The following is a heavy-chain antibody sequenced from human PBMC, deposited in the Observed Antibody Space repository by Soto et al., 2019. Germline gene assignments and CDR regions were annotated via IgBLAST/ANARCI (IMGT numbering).Heavy chain of an antibody. CDR3: ATVEKDYYYYGMDV. CDR2: INPSGGST. Sequence: ASVKVSCKASGYTFTSYYMHWVRQAPGQGLEWMGIINPSGGSTSYAQKFQGRVTMTRDTSTDTAYMELSSLRSEDTAVYYCATVEKDYYYYGMDVWGQGTTVTVSS. V-gene: IGHV1-46*01. J-gene: IGHJ6*02. CDR1: GYTFTSYY.